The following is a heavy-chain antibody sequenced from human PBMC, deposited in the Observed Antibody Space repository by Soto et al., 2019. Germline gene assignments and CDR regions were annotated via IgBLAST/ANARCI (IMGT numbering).Heavy chain of an antibody. V-gene: IGHV1-8*01. D-gene: IGHD3-9*01. CDR2: MNPNSGNT. CDR1: GYTFTSYD. CDR3: ARGGVLRYFDWLLYHPDDAFDI. Sequence: QVQLVQSGAEVKKPGASVKVSCKASGYTFTSYDINLVRQATGQGLEWMGWMNPNSGNTGYAQKFQGRVPMTRNTSISTADMEVRSLRSEDTAVYYCARGGVLRYFDWLLYHPDDAFDIWGQGTMVTVSS. J-gene: IGHJ3*02.